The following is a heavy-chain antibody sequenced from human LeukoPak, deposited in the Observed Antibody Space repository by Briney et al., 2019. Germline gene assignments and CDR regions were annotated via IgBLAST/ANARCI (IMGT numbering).Heavy chain of an antibody. CDR2: ISSSSSTI. Sequence: GSLRLSCAASGFTFSSYSMNWVRQAPGKGLEWVSYISSSSSTIYYADSVKGRFTISRDNAKNSLYLQMNSLRAEDTAVYYCAYTTVITAYWGQGTLVTVSS. J-gene: IGHJ4*02. CDR3: AYTTVITAY. D-gene: IGHD4-17*01. CDR1: GFTFSSYS. V-gene: IGHV3-48*01.